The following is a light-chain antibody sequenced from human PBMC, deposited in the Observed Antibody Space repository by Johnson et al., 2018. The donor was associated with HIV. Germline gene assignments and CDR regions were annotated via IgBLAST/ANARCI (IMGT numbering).Light chain of an antibody. CDR1: SSKIGNNY. Sequence: QSVLTQPPSVSAAPGQKVTISCSGSSSKIGNNYVSWYQQLPGTAPKLLIYENNRRPSGTPDRFSGPKSGTSATLGITGHPTGDEADYYCGTWDSSLNSYVFGTGTKVTVL. J-gene: IGLJ1*01. V-gene: IGLV1-51*02. CDR3: GTWDSSLNSYV. CDR2: ENN.